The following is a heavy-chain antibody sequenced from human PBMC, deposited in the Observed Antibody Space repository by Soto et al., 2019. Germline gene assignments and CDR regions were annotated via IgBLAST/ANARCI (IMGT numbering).Heavy chain of an antibody. J-gene: IGHJ4*02. D-gene: IGHD3-9*01. V-gene: IGHV4-4*02. Sequence: SETLSLTCAVSGGSISSSNWWSWVRQPPGKGLEWIGEIYHSGSTNYNPSLKSRVTISVDKSKSQFSLKLSSVTAADTAVYYCARDHRLRYFDWLPYFDYWGQGTLVTVSS. CDR2: IYHSGST. CDR1: GGSISSSNW. CDR3: ARDHRLRYFDWLPYFDY.